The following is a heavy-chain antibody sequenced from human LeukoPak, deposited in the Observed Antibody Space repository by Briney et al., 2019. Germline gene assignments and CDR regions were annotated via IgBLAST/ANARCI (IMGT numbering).Heavy chain of an antibody. V-gene: IGHV1-69*13. Sequence: SVTVSCTASGGTFSSYAISCVRQAPGQGLEWMGGIIPIFGTANYAQKFQGRVTITADESTSTAYMELSSLRSEDTAVYYCARAQPTGTTTGGYYGMDVWGQGTTVTVSS. CDR2: IIPIFGTA. D-gene: IGHD1-1*01. CDR3: ARAQPTGTTTGGYYGMDV. J-gene: IGHJ6*02. CDR1: GGTFSSYA.